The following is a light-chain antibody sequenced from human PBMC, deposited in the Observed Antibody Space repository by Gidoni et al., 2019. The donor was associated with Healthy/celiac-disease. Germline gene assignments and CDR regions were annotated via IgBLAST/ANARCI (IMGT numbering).Light chain of an antibody. V-gene: IGKV3-11*01. CDR1: QSVSSY. CDR2: DAS. CDR3: QQRSNWRVT. Sequence: EVVLTQSPATLSLSPGERATLSCRASQSVSSYLAWYQQKPGQAPRLLIDDASNRATGIPARFSGSVSRTDFTLTLSSLEPEDFAVYYCQQRSNWRVTFGQGTRLEIK. J-gene: IGKJ5*01.